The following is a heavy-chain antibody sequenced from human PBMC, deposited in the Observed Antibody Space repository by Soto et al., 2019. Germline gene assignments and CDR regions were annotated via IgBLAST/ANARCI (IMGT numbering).Heavy chain of an antibody. CDR2: ISFDGSKK. Sequence: QVQLVESGGGVVQPGRSLRLSCAASGFSFSNYGMHWVRQAPGKGLGWVAVISFDGSKKYYADPVKGRFTISRDNSKNTRYLQMNSLRAEDTAVYYCASYYGDYEAGAFDIWGQGTMVTVSS. CDR1: GFSFSNYG. J-gene: IGHJ3*02. CDR3: ASYYGDYEAGAFDI. D-gene: IGHD4-17*01. V-gene: IGHV3-30*03.